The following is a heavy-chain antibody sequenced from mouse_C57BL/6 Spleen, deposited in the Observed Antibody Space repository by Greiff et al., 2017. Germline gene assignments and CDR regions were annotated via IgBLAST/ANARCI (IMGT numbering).Heavy chain of an antibody. D-gene: IGHD2-1*01. CDR2: IRSKSSNYAT. CDR1: GFTFNTYA. V-gene: IGHV10-3*01. CDR3: VRDGGNYDLYYFDD. J-gene: IGHJ2*01. Sequence: EVQLVESGGGLVQPKGSLKLSCAASGFTFNTYAMHWVRQAPGKGLEWVARIRSKSSNYATYYADSVKDRFTISRDDSQSMLYLQMNNLKTEDTAMYYCVRDGGNYDLYYFDDWGKGTTLTVSS.